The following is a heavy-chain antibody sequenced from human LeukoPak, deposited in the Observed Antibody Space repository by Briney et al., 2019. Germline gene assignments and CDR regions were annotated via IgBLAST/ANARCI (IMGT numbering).Heavy chain of an antibody. CDR1: GFTFSSYG. CDR2: IRYDGSNK. Sequence: PGGSLRLSCAASGFTFSSYGMHWVRQAPGKGLDWVAFIRYDGSNKYYADSVKGRFTISRDNSKNTLYLQMNSLRAEDTAVYYCAKARGLIVVVPAAEDYWGQGTLVTVSS. D-gene: IGHD2-2*01. J-gene: IGHJ4*02. CDR3: AKARGLIVVVPAAEDY. V-gene: IGHV3-30*02.